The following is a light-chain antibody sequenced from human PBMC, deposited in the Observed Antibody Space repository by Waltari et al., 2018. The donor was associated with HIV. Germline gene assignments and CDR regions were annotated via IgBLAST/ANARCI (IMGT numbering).Light chain of an antibody. CDR1: QGISNY. J-gene: IGKJ4*01. CDR3: QKYNSAPVT. Sequence: DIQMTQSTPSLSASVGARVTITCPSSQGISNYVAWYQQKPAKVPKILIYATSSLQSGGPARFRGSGSGTDFTLTISSLQPEDVATYGCQKYNSAPVTFGGGTKVKIK. V-gene: IGKV1-27*01. CDR2: ATS.